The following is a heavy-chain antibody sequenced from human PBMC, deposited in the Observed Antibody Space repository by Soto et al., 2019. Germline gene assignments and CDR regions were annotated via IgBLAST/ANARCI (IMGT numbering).Heavy chain of an antibody. D-gene: IGHD3-10*01. CDR1: GGSISSYY. CDR3: ARTGEGGATDLVMDY. V-gene: IGHV4-59*08. J-gene: IGHJ4*02. CDR2: IYYSGST. Sequence: SETLSLTCTVSGGSISSYYWSWIRQPPGKGLEWIGYIYYSGSTNYNPSLKSRVTISVDTSKNQFSLKLSSVTAADTAVYYCARTGEGGATDLVMDYWGQGTLVTVSS.